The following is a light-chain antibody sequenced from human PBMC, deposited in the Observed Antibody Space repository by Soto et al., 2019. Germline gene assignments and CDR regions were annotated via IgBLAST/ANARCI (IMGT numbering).Light chain of an antibody. CDR1: SSNIGAGYD. CDR2: GNS. J-gene: IGLJ1*01. V-gene: IGLV1-40*01. Sequence: QSALTQPPSVSGAPGQRVTISCTGSSSNIGAGYDVHWYQQLPGTAPKLLIYGNSNRPSGVPDRFSGSKSGTSASLAITGLQAEDEADYYCSLYTSSSTYVFGTGTKVTVL. CDR3: SLYTSSSTYV.